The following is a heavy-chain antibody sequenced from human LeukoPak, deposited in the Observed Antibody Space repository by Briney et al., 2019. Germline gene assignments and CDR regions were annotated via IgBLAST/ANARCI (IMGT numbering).Heavy chain of an antibody. V-gene: IGHV3-21*04. J-gene: IGHJ4*02. Sequence: GGSLRLSCVASGFTFSRYSMNWVRQAPGKGLEWDSSSSSRSNYIYYTDSVKGRFTISRDNSKNTLYLQMNSLRGEDTAVHYCARYLGGNSYYFDYWGQGTLVTVSS. CDR2: SSSRSNYI. D-gene: IGHD4-23*01. CDR3: ARYLGGNSYYFDY. CDR1: GFTFSRYS.